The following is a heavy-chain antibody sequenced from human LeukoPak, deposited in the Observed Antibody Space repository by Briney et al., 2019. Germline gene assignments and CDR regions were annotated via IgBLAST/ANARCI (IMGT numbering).Heavy chain of an antibody. J-gene: IGHJ4*02. D-gene: IGHD6-25*01. V-gene: IGHV4-61*01. CDR1: GGSISSSSYY. CDR3: ARATPHTRRHDY. Sequence: PSETLSLTCTVSGGSISSSSYYWSWIRQPPGKGLEWIGYINDSGSTNYNPSLKSRVTISVDTSKNQFSLKLSSVTAADTAVYYCARATPHTRRHDYWGQGSLVTVSS. CDR2: INDSGST.